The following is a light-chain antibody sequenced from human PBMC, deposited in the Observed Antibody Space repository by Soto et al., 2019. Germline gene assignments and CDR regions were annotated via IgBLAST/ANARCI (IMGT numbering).Light chain of an antibody. J-gene: IGKJ4*01. CDR3: QQNYSTPRT. V-gene: IGKV1-39*01. Sequence: DIQMTQSPSSLSSSVGDRVTITCRASQSISSYLIWYQQKPGKAPKLLIYAASSMQSGVPSRFSGSGSGTDFTLTISSLEPEDFAIYYCQQNYSTPRTFGGGTKVEIK. CDR1: QSISSY. CDR2: AAS.